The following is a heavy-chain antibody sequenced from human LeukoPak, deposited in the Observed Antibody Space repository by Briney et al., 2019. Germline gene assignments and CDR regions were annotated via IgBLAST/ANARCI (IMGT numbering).Heavy chain of an antibody. J-gene: IGHJ4*02. V-gene: IGHV3-74*01. CDR1: GFTFSSNW. CDR3: TRDTFGARDY. Sequence: PGGSLRLSCEASGFTFSSNWMHWIRQVPGEGLVWVARINPDGSDTSYADSVKGRFTISRDNAKNTLYLQMNSLRVEDTALYYCTRDTFGARDYWGQGTLVTVSS. D-gene: IGHD3-10*01. CDR2: INPDGSDT.